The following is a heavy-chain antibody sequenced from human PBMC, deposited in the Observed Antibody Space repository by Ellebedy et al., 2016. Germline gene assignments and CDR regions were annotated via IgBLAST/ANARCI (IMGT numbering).Heavy chain of an antibody. V-gene: IGHV2-5*01. D-gene: IGHD2-2*01. CDR3: AHREDCSSTSCYNWFDP. Sequence: SGPTLVKPTQTLTLTCTFSGFSLSTSGVGVGWIRQPPGKALEWLALIYWNDDKRYSPSLKSRLTITKDTSKNQVVLTMTNMDPVDTATYYCAHREDCSSTSCYNWFDPWGQGTLVTVSS. CDR2: IYWNDDK. J-gene: IGHJ5*02. CDR1: GFSLSTSGVG.